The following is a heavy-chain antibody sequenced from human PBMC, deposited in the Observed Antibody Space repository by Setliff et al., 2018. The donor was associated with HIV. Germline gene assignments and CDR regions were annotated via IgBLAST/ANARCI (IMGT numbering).Heavy chain of an antibody. CDR3: ARDFHVLGYCSADSCPYDASDV. Sequence: SVKVSCKASGGTFSAYAVNWVRQAPGQGLEWMGRIISILGTPNYSHKFQGRVTITADKSTTATYMELSSLRSDDTAIYYCARDFHVLGYCSADSCPYDASDVWGQGTMVTVS. D-gene: IGHD2-15*01. CDR2: IISILGTP. V-gene: IGHV1-69*04. J-gene: IGHJ3*01. CDR1: GGTFSAYA.